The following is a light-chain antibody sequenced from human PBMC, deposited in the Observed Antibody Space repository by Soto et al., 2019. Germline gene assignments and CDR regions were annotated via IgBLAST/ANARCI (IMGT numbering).Light chain of an antibody. CDR3: QQYDYLPYT. V-gene: IGKV1-33*01. CDR2: DAS. CDR1: EDITNY. J-gene: IGKJ2*01. Sequence: DIQMTQAPSSLSASVGDKVTITCQANEDITNYLNWYQQKAGKAPKLLICDASNLETGVPSRFSGSGSGPEFTFTITSLQTEDIATYYCQQYDYLPYTFGQGTKLEIK.